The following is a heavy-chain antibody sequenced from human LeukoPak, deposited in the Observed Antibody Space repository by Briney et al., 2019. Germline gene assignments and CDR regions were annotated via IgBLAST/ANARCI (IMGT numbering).Heavy chain of an antibody. CDR2: ISTSGGST. CDR3: ARGSRSQHTYYFDY. D-gene: IGHD6-13*01. V-gene: IGHV3-23*01. J-gene: IGHJ4*02. Sequence: GGSLRLSCAASGFTFNSYAMNWVRQAPGKGLAWVSAISTSGGSTYYADSVKGRFTISGDNAKNTLYLQMNSLRAEDTAVYYCARGSRSQHTYYFDYWGRGTLVTVSS. CDR1: GFTFNSYA.